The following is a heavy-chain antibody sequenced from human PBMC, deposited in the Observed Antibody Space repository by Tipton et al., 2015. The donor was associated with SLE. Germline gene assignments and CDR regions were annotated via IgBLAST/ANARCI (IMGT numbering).Heavy chain of an antibody. CDR3: ARGPGPIAPGRAFDI. D-gene: IGHD6-13*01. Sequence: LRLSCTVSGGSISGYYWSWIRQPPGKGLEWIGEINHSGSTNYNPSLKSRVTISVDTSKNQFSLKLSSVTAADTAVYYCARGPGPIAPGRAFDIWGQGTMVTVSS. CDR2: INHSGST. V-gene: IGHV4-34*01. CDR1: GGSISGYY. J-gene: IGHJ3*02.